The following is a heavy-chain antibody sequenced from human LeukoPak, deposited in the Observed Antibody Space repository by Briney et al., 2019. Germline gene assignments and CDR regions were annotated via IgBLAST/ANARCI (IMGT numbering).Heavy chain of an antibody. D-gene: IGHD3-16*01. CDR1: GFTFNTYT. J-gene: IGHJ4*02. Sequence: GGSLRLSCAASGFTFNTYTMNWVRQAPGKGLEWVSYISGSSGIIDYADSVRGRFTISRDNAKNTLYLQMNSLRAEDTAVYYCARDQGGSYYDYWGQGTLVTVSS. V-gene: IGHV3-48*04. CDR3: ARDQGGSYYDY. CDR2: ISGSSGII.